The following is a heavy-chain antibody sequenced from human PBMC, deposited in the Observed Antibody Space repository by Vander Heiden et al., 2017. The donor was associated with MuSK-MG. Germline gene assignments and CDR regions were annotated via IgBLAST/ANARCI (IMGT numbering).Heavy chain of an antibody. Sequence: QVTLRESGPALVKPTQTLTLTCPFPGFSLSTSGMCVSWIRQPPGKALEWLARIDWDDDKYYSTSLKTRLTISKDTSKNQVVLIMTNMDPVDTATYFCARIAVAGLAYYFDYWGQGTLVTVSS. D-gene: IGHD6-19*01. CDR2: IDWDDDK. CDR1: GFSLSTSGMC. V-gene: IGHV2-70*15. CDR3: ARIAVAGLAYYFDY. J-gene: IGHJ4*02.